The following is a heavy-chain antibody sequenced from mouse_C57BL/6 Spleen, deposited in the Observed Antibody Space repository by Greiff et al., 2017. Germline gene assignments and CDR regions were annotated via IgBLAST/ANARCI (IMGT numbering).Heavy chain of an antibody. D-gene: IGHD4-1*01. Sequence: EVKVVESGGGLVKPGGSLKLSCAASGFTFSDYGMHWVRQAPEKGLEWVAYISSGSSTIYYADTVKGRFTISRDNAKNTLFLQMTSLRSEDTAMYYCAREQTGGFAYWGQGTLVTVSA. V-gene: IGHV5-17*01. CDR1: GFTFSDYG. CDR2: ISSGSSTI. J-gene: IGHJ3*01. CDR3: AREQTGGFAY.